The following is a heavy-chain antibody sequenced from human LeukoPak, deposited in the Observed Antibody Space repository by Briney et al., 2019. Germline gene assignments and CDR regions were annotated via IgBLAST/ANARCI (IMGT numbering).Heavy chain of an antibody. CDR1: GGSISSSSYY. D-gene: IGHD2-15*01. CDR2: IYYSGNT. Sequence: SETLSLTCTVSGGSISSSSYYWGWIRQPPGKGLEWIGSIYYSGNTYYNPSLKSRVTISVDTSKNQFSLKLSSVTAADTAVYYCARSTQSDYYYYYMDVWGKGTTVTISS. J-gene: IGHJ6*03. CDR3: ARSTQSDYYYYYMDV. V-gene: IGHV4-39*07.